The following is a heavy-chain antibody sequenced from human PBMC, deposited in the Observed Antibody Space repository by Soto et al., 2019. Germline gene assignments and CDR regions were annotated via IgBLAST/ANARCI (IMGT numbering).Heavy chain of an antibody. D-gene: IGHD3-22*01. V-gene: IGHV2-70*01. J-gene: IGHJ4*02. CDR1: GFSLSASGMC. CDR3: ARIYDSSGYYYFDY. CDR2: IDWDDDK. Sequence: ESGPTLVNPTQTLTLTCTFSGFSLSASGMCVSWIRQPPGKALEWLALIDWDDDKYYSTSLKTRLTISKDTSKNQVVLTMTNLDPVDTATYYCARIYDSSGYYYFDYWGQGTLVTVSS.